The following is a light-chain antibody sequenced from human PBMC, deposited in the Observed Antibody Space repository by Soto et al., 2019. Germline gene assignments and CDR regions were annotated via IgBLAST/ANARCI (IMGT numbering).Light chain of an antibody. CDR1: SGDIGGYNY. CDR2: EVS. CDR3: SSYTTNSIPVV. J-gene: IGLJ2*01. Sequence: QSALTQPASVSGSPGQSITISCTGTSGDIGGYNYVSWYQQHPGKAPKLLISEVSNRPSGVSHRFSGSKSGNTASLTISGIMTEDEADYYCSSYTTNSIPVVFGGETKLTVL. V-gene: IGLV2-14*01.